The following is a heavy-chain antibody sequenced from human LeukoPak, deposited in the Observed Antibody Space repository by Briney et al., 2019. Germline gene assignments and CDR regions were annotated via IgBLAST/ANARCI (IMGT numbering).Heavy chain of an antibody. J-gene: IGHJ3*02. Sequence: GGSLRLSCAASGFTFITHWMSWVRQAPGKGLEWVANIKQDGSDKYYVESVKGRFDISRDNAKNSLYLQMKSLRAEDTAVYYCARLSDTEGSSTSYRASDIWGQGTMVTVSS. CDR1: GFTFITHW. D-gene: IGHD2-2*01. CDR3: ARLSDTEGSSTSYRASDI. V-gene: IGHV3-7*01. CDR2: IKQDGSDK.